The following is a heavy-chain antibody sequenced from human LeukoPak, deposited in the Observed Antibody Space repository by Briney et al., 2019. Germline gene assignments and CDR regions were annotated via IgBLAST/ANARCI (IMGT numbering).Heavy chain of an antibody. CDR3: GRDARGRGWYVIDCFAP. D-gene: IGHD6-19*01. J-gene: IGHJ5*02. Sequence: SETLSLTCTVSGGSISSSSYYWGWIRQPPGKGLEWIGSIYYSGSTYYNPSLKSRVTISVDTSKNQFSLKLSSVTAADTAVYYWGRDARGRGWYVIDCFAPWAKEPLVTVS. CDR1: GGSISSSSYY. CDR2: IYYSGST. V-gene: IGHV4-39*02.